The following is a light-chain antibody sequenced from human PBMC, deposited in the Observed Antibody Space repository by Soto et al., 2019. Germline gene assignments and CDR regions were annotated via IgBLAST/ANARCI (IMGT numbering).Light chain of an antibody. CDR2: DAS. J-gene: IGKJ1*01. Sequence: DLQMTQSPSSLSASVGDRVTITCQASQDINNYLNWYQQKPGKAPKLLIYDASNLETGVPAKFSGSGSGTDFTFTISSLQPEDFATYYCQQYANLPRTFGQGTKVDFK. CDR1: QDINNY. V-gene: IGKV1-33*01. CDR3: QQYANLPRT.